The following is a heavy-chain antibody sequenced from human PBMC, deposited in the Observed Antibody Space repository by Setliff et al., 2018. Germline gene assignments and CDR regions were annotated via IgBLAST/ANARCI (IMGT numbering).Heavy chain of an antibody. J-gene: IGHJ4*02. V-gene: IGHV4-39*01. Sequence: SETLSLTCTVSGGFISTKNYYWGWIRQPPGKGLEWIGNIYYSGGTYYSPSLKSRVTISVDTSENQFSLKLNSVTAADTAVYYCAGGGGWIQLFDYWGLGTQVTVSS. CDR1: GGFISTKNYY. CDR3: AGGGGWIQLFDY. D-gene: IGHD5-18*01. CDR2: IYYSGGT.